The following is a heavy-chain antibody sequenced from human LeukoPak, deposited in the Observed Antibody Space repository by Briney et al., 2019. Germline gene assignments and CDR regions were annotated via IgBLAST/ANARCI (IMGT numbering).Heavy chain of an antibody. CDR2: ISGSGGST. D-gene: IGHD1-7*01. CDR3: AKDLTGTTDYYYYMDV. Sequence: PGGSLRLSCAASGFTFSSYAMSWVRQAPGKGLEWVSAISGSGGSTYYADSVKGRFTISRDNSENTLYLQMNSLRAEDTAVYYCAKDLTGTTDYYYYMDVWGKGTTVTVSS. CDR1: GFTFSSYA. V-gene: IGHV3-23*01. J-gene: IGHJ6*03.